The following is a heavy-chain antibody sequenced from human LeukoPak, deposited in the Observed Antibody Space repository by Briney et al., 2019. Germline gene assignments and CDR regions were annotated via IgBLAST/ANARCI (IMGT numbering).Heavy chain of an antibody. Sequence: GGSLRLSCAASGFTFSSYSMNWVRQAPGKGLEWVSSISSSSSYIYYADSVKGRFTISKDNAKNSLYLQMDSLRAEDTAVYYCARAQVGYNWFDPWGQGTLVTVSS. D-gene: IGHD1-26*01. CDR1: GFTFSSYS. V-gene: IGHV3-21*01. CDR2: ISSSSSYI. CDR3: ARAQVGYNWFDP. J-gene: IGHJ5*02.